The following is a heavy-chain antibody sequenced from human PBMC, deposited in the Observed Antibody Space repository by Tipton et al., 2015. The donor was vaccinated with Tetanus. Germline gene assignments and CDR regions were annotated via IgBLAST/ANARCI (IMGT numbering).Heavy chain of an antibody. D-gene: IGHD2/OR15-2a*01. CDR3: ARHLYGYWFDP. CDR1: GGSISDKKYY. CDR2: IYFEGST. V-gene: IGHV4-39*02. J-gene: IGHJ5*02. Sequence: NLSLTCTVSGGSISDKKYYWGWIRQAPGKGLEWIASIYFEGSTYYSPSLKSRLTIDVDTSQNLFSLRLTSVTAEDTAVYYCARHLYGYWFDPWGQGALVTVSS.